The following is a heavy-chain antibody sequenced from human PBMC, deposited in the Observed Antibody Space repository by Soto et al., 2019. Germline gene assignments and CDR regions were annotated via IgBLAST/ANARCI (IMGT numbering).Heavy chain of an antibody. CDR2: ISAYNGNT. Sequence: ASVKVSCKASGYTSTSYGISWVRQAPGQGLEWMGWISAYNGNTNYAQKLQGRVTMTTDTSTSTAYMELRSLRSDDTAVYYCASHHSSGWYTNWFDPWGQGTRVTVSS. J-gene: IGHJ5*02. CDR1: GYTSTSYG. V-gene: IGHV1-18*04. D-gene: IGHD6-19*01. CDR3: ASHHSSGWYTNWFDP.